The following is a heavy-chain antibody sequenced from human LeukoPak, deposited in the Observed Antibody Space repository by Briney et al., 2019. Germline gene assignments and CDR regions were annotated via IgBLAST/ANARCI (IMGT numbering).Heavy chain of an antibody. Sequence: ASVKVSCKASGGTFSSYAISWVRQAPGQRLEWMGWINAGNGNTKYSQKFQGRVTITRDTSASTAYMELSSLRSEDTAVYYCAGDPEGFGELVGPLDYWGQGTLVTVSS. V-gene: IGHV1-3*01. CDR2: INAGNGNT. CDR1: GGTFSSYA. J-gene: IGHJ4*02. CDR3: AGDPEGFGELVGPLDY. D-gene: IGHD3-10*01.